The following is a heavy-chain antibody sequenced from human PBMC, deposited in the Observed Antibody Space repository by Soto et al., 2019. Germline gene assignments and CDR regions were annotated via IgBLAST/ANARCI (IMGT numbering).Heavy chain of an antibody. Sequence: GGSLRLCCAASGFTFSSYGMHWVRQAPGKGLEWVAVISYDGSNKYYADSVKGRFTISRDNSKNTLYLQMNSLRAEDTAVYYCAKLGYYDSSGYFPNDYWGQGTLVTVSS. CDR3: AKLGYYDSSGYFPNDY. CDR1: GFTFSSYG. CDR2: ISYDGSNK. J-gene: IGHJ4*02. D-gene: IGHD3-22*01. V-gene: IGHV3-30*18.